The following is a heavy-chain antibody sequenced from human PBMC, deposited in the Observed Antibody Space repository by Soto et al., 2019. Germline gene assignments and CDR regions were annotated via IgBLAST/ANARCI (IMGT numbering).Heavy chain of an antibody. CDR2: ISYDGSRK. D-gene: IGHD6-6*01. J-gene: IGHJ4*02. CDR3: AKDGREYSSSSNVDY. V-gene: IGHV3-30*19. CDR1: GFTFSSYG. Sequence: SLRLSCSASGFTFSSYGMHWVRRAPGKGLEWVAVISYDGSRKYYADSVKGRFTISRDNSKNTLNLEMSSPRDEDTAVYYCAKDGREYSSSSNVDYWGQGTRVTVSS.